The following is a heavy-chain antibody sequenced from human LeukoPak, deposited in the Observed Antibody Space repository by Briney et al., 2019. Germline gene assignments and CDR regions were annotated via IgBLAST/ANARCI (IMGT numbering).Heavy chain of an antibody. CDR3: AKDEGFPLAMVRGVIIAGVDV. CDR2: ISGSGGST. J-gene: IGHJ6*02. V-gene: IGHV3-23*01. CDR1: GFTFSSYA. D-gene: IGHD3-10*01. Sequence: PGGSLRLSCAASGFTFSSYAMSWVRQAPGKGLEWVSAISGSGGSTYYADSVKGLFTISRDNSKNTLYLQMNSLRAEDTAVYYCAKDEGFPLAMVRGVIIAGVDVWGQGTTVTVSS.